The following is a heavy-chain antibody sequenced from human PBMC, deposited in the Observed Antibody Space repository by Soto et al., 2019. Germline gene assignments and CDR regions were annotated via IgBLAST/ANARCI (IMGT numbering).Heavy chain of an antibody. CDR2: IYHSGST. Sequence: QLQLQESGSGLVKPSQTLSLTCAVSGGSISSGGYSWSWIRQPPGKGLEWIGYIYHSGSTYYNSSLKSRVTISVDRSKNQFSLKLSSVTAADTAVYYCASLEMATIGWFDYWGQGTLVTVSS. CDR3: ASLEMATIGWFDY. CDR1: GGSISSGGYS. D-gene: IGHD5-12*01. V-gene: IGHV4-30-2*01. J-gene: IGHJ4*02.